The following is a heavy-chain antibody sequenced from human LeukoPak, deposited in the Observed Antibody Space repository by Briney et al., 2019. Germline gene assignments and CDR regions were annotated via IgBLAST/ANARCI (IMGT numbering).Heavy chain of an antibody. CDR2: ISGSGGST. D-gene: IGHD6-19*01. CDR1: GFTFSSYA. CDR3: ARDGGWFMDY. Sequence: GGSLRLSCAASGFTFSSYAMSWVRQAPGKGLEWVSGISGSGGSTYYADSVKGRFIISRDNSKNTLYLQMNSLRAEDTAVYYCARDGGWFMDYWGQGTLVTVSS. V-gene: IGHV3-23*01. J-gene: IGHJ4*02.